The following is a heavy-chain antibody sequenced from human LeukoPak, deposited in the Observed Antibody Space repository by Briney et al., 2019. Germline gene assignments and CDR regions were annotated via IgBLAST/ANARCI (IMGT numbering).Heavy chain of an antibody. J-gene: IGHJ4*02. CDR2: INHSGST. D-gene: IGHD6-19*01. V-gene: IGHV4-34*01. CDR3: ARLRAVAGTGLGGLDY. CDR1: GGSFSGYY. Sequence: PSETLSLTCAVYGGSFSGYYWSWIRQPPGKGLEWIGEINHSGSTNYNPSLKSRVTISVDTSKNQFSLKLSSVTAADTAVYYCARLRAVAGTGLGGLDYWGQGTLVTVSS.